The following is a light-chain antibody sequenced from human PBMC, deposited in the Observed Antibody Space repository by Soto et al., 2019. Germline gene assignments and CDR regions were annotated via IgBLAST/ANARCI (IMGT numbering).Light chain of an antibody. J-gene: IGKJ1*01. CDR2: GAS. V-gene: IGKV3-15*01. CDR3: QQYNNWLWT. Sequence: EIVMTQSPATVSVSPGERATLSCRASQSVNSNLVWYQHIPGQAPRPLIYGASTRATGISARFSGSGSGTDFTLTISSLQSEDFALYYCQQYNNWLWTFGQGTRVEIK. CDR1: QSVNSN.